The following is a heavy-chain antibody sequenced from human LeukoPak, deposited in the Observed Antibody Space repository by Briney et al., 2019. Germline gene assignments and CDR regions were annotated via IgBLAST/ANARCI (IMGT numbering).Heavy chain of an antibody. CDR3: ARGATYGGGDY. V-gene: IGHV3-30-3*01. Sequence: PGRSLRLSCAASGFTFTYYAMHWVRQAPGKGLELVALISYDGSRQYYTDSVKGRFIISRDDSKNTVYLQMNSLGVDDTAVYYCARGATYGGGDYWGQGTLVTVSS. D-gene: IGHD4-23*01. J-gene: IGHJ4*02. CDR2: ISYDGSRQ. CDR1: GFTFTYYA.